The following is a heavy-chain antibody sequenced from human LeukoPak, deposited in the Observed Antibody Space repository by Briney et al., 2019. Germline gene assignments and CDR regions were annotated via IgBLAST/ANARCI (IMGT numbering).Heavy chain of an antibody. J-gene: IGHJ4*02. D-gene: IGHD2-15*01. Sequence: VASVKVSCKASGYTFNTYGITWVRQAPGQGLEWMGWISGYNGKTKYAQKLQDRVTMTTDTSTTTAYMELRSLTSDDTAVYYCAREFPCSGGSCYYHFDYWGQGTLVTVSS. V-gene: IGHV1-18*01. CDR3: AREFPCSGGSCYYHFDY. CDR1: GYTFNTYG. CDR2: ISGYNGKT.